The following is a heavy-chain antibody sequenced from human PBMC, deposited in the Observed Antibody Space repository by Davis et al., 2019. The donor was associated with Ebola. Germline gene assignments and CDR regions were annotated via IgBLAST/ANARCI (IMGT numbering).Heavy chain of an antibody. CDR3: ARGGYCSGGSCYYFDY. CDR2: INPNSGGT. V-gene: IGHV1-2*06. CDR1: GYTFTGYY. D-gene: IGHD2-15*01. Sequence: AASVKVSCKASGYTFTGYYMHWVRQAPGQGLEWMGRINPNSGGTNYAQKFQGRVTMTRDTSISTAYMELSRLRSGDTAVYYCARGGYCSGGSCYYFDYWGQGTLVTVSS. J-gene: IGHJ4*02.